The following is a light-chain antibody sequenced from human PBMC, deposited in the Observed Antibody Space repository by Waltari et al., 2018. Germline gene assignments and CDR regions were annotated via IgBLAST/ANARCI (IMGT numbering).Light chain of an antibody. Sequence: QLVLTQSPSASASLGASVKLTCTLSSGHSSYAIAWHPQQPEKGPRYLMKVNSDGSHSKGDGIPDRFSGSSSGAERYLTISSLQSEDEADYYCQTWGTGIRVVFGGGTKLTVL. J-gene: IGLJ2*01. CDR3: QTWGTGIRVV. V-gene: IGLV4-69*01. CDR2: VNSDGSH. CDR1: SGHSSYA.